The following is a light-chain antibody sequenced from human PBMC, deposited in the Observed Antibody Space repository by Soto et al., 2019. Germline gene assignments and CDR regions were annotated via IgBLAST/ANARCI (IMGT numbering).Light chain of an antibody. V-gene: IGLV1-44*01. CDR1: SSNIGSNT. CDR3: AAWDNSLNGLYV. J-gene: IGLJ1*01. Sequence: QSVLTQPPSASGSPGQRVTISCSGSSSNIGSNTVNWYQQLPGTAPKLLIYSNNQRPSGVPDRFSVSKSGTSASLVISGLKSEDEVDYSCAAWDNSLNGLYVFGTGTKVTV. CDR2: SNN.